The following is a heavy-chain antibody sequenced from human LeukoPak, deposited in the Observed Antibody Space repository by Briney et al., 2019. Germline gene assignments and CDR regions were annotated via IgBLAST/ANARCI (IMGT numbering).Heavy chain of an antibody. CDR3: ARHEAYYYDSSGYPSIGYFDY. CDR2: IYYGGST. Sequence: SETLSLTCTVSGGSISSSSYYWGWIRQPPGKGLEWIGSIYYGGSTYYNPSLKSRVTISVDTSKNQFSLKLSSVTAADTAVYYCARHEAYYYDSSGYPSIGYFDYWGQGTLVTVSS. D-gene: IGHD3-22*01. J-gene: IGHJ4*02. CDR1: GGSISSSSYY. V-gene: IGHV4-39*01.